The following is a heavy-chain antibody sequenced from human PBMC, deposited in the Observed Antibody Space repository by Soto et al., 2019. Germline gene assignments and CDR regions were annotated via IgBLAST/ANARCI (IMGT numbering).Heavy chain of an antibody. J-gene: IGHJ4*02. V-gene: IGHV3-7*01. Sequence: GGSLRLSCAASGFTFSSYWMSWVRQAPGKGLEWVANIKQDGSEKYYVDSVKGRFTISRDNAKNSLYLQMNSLRADDTAVYYCARVSAYDFWSGYFDYWGQGTLVTVSS. CDR1: GFTFSSYW. D-gene: IGHD3-3*01. CDR2: IKQDGSEK. CDR3: ARVSAYDFWSGYFDY.